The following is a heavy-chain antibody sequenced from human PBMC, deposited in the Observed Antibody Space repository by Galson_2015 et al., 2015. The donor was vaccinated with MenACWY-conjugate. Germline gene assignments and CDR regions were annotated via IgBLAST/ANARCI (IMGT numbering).Heavy chain of an antibody. V-gene: IGHV3-30*01. CDR2: MSYDGSNQ. D-gene: IGHD6-19*01. J-gene: IGHJ4*02. CDR3: ARGLIGYSSGPLDF. CDR1: GFTFSSYP. Sequence: SLRLSCAASGFTFSSYPMHWVRQTPGKGLEWVALMSYDGSNQYYADSLKGRLTISRDNSKSTLYLQMDSLGAEDTAVYYCARGLIGYSSGPLDFWGQGALVTVSS.